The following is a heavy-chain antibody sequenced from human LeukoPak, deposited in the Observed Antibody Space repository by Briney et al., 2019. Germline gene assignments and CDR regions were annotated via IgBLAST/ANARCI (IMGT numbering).Heavy chain of an antibody. CDR2: ISSSSSTI. J-gene: IGHJ2*01. D-gene: IGHD4-17*01. CDR1: GFTFSTYS. CDR3: ARVNYGDYGTDWYFDL. Sequence: GGSLRLSCTASGFTFSTYSMNWVRQAPGKGLEWVSYISSSSSTIYYADSVKGRFTISRDNAKNSLYLQMNSLRAEDTAVYYCARVNYGDYGTDWYFDLWGRGTLVTVSS. V-gene: IGHV3-48*04.